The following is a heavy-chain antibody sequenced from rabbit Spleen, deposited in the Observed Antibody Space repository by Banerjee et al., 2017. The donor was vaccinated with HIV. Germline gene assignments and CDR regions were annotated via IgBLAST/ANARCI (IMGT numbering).Heavy chain of an antibody. CDR1: GFSFSNKAV. CDR3: ARDTGSSFSSYGMDL. J-gene: IGHJ6*01. CDR2: INAVTGKA. V-gene: IGHV1S45*01. D-gene: IGHD8-1*01. Sequence: QEQLVESGGGLVKPGASLTLTCTASGFSFSNKAVMCWVRQAPGKGLEWIACINAVTGKAVYASWAKGRYTLSKTSSTTVTLQMTSLTAADTATYFCARDTGSSFSSYGMDLWGQGTLVTVS.